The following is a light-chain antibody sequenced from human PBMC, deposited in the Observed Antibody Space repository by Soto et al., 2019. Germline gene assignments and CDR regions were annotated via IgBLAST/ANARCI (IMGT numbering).Light chain of an antibody. J-gene: IGLJ2*01. Sequence: QSVLTQPPSVSGAPGQRVTISCTGSSSNIGAGFDLYWYQHLPGTAPKLLIYDNTNRPSGVPDRVSGSKSGTSASLAITGLQAEDEADYYCQSYDSSLSAVVFGGVTKLTVL. V-gene: IGLV1-40*01. CDR3: QSYDSSLSAVV. CDR2: DNT. CDR1: SSNIGAGFD.